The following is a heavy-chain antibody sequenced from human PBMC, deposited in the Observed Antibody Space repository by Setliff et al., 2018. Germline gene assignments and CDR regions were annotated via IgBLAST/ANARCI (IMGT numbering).Heavy chain of an antibody. J-gene: IGHJ4*02. CDR2: LHTSGST. D-gene: IGHD1-26*01. CDR3: ARDNTIVGATDY. CDR1: GGSISSGSHY. V-gene: IGHV4-61*02. Sequence: SETLSLTCAVSGGSISSGSHYWSWIRQPAGKGLEWVGRLHTSGSTNYNPSLRGRVTISVDTSKNQFSLNLSSVTAADTAVYFCARDNTIVGATDYWGQGTLVTVSS.